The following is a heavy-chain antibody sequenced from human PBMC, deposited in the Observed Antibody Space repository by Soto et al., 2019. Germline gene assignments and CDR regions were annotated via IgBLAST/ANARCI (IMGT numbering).Heavy chain of an antibody. D-gene: IGHD4-17*01. J-gene: IGHJ4*02. CDR2: IYWDDDK. CDR3: APRRGDDYGDSSFDY. Sequence: QITLKESGPTLVKPTQTLTLTCTFSGFSLSTSGVGVGWIRQPPGKDLEWLALIYWDDDKRYSPSLTSRLTITKDTSKNQVVLTMTNMDPVDTATYYCAPRRGDDYGDSSFDYWGQGTLVTVSS. V-gene: IGHV2-5*02. CDR1: GFSLSTSGVG.